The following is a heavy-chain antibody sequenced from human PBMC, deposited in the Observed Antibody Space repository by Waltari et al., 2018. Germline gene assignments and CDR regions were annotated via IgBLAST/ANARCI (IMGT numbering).Heavy chain of an antibody. J-gene: IGHJ6*02. Sequence: QVPLQQWGAGLLQPSETLSLTCALYGGSFNGYYWGWIRQPPGKGLEWIGEINHGGNTNHNPSLRSRVTMLVDTSKSQFSLKLNSVTAADTAVYYCVRLEDCTGPGGNCYSGDSFAMDVWGQGTTVTVSS. D-gene: IGHD2-8*02. CDR1: GGSFNGYY. CDR3: VRLEDCTGPGGNCYSGDSFAMDV. CDR2: INHGGNT. V-gene: IGHV4-34*02.